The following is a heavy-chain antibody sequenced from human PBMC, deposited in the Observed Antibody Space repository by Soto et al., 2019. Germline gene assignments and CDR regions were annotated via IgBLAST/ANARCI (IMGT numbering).Heavy chain of an antibody. CDR1: GFTFSPRW. CDR3: ARSTGSLFCNRKSCLYFFDL. CDR2: INGDGSIT. Sequence: PGGSLRLSCAASGFTFSPRWIHWVRQAPGKGLVWVSRINGDGSITNYADSVKGRFTISRDNAKNTVYLQMNSLRAEDTAVYYCARSTGSLFCNRKSCLYFFDLWGQGTLVTVSS. D-gene: IGHD3-16*01. J-gene: IGHJ1*01. V-gene: IGHV3-74*01.